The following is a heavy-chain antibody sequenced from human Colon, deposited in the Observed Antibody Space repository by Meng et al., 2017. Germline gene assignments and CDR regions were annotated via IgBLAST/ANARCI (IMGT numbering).Heavy chain of an antibody. CDR3: ARVYSRAYFYDSSDVY. CDR2: ISTIGNVI. D-gene: IGHD3-22*01. CDR1: AFNFRGYE. J-gene: IGHJ4*02. V-gene: IGHV3-48*03. Sequence: GGSLRLSCAASAFNFRGYEMNWVRQAPGKGLEWVSYISTIGNVIKYADSVRGRFTISRDNSKNTLYLQMDNLRTEDTAVYYCARVYSRAYFYDSSDVYWGQGTLVTVSS.